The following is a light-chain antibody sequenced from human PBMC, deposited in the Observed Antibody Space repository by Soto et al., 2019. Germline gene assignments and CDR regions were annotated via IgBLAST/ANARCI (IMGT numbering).Light chain of an antibody. V-gene: IGKV3-20*01. CDR1: QSVSNTF. Sequence: EIVLTRSPGTLSLSPGERATLSCRASQSVSNTFLAWYQHKPGQAPRLLIYGASRRATGIPDRFTGGGSGTDFTLTINGLEPEDFAVYYCQQYGSSPTTFGPGTKVDI. J-gene: IGKJ3*01. CDR2: GAS. CDR3: QQYGSSPTT.